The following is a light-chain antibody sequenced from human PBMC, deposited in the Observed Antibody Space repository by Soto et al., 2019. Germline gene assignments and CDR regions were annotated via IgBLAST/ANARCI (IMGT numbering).Light chain of an antibody. Sequence: DIQMTQSPSSLSASVGDRVTITCRASQGISDYLAWYQQKPGKVPMLLIYDASTLQSGVPPRFSGNGSGTEFTLTISSLQPEDVATYYCQKYNSGLRAFGQGTKLEIK. CDR3: QKYNSGLRA. J-gene: IGKJ1*01. CDR1: QGISDY. V-gene: IGKV1-27*01. CDR2: DAS.